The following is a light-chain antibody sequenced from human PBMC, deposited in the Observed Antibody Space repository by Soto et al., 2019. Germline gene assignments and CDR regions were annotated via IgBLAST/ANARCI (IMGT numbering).Light chain of an antibody. V-gene: IGKV1-39*01. Sequence: DIQMTQSPSSLSASVGDRVTITCRASQSISSYLNWYPQKPGKAPKLLIYAASSLQSGVPSRFSGSGSGTDFTLTISSLQPEDFATYYCQQSYSTPLVTFGPGTKVDIK. CDR2: AAS. CDR1: QSISSY. J-gene: IGKJ3*01. CDR3: QQSYSTPLVT.